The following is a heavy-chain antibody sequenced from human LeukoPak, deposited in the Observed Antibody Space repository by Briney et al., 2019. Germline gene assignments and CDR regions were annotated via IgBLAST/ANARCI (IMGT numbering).Heavy chain of an antibody. V-gene: IGHV1-2*02. CDR1: GYTFTGYY. J-gene: IGHJ4*02. CDR3: ARGQGYFDWLLYSQDY. CDR2: INPNSGGT. D-gene: IGHD3-9*01. Sequence: GASVKVSCKASGYTFTGYYMHWVRQAPGQGLEWMGWINPNSGGTNYAQKFQGRATMTRDTSINTAYMELSRLRSDDTAVYYCARGQGYFDWLLYSQDYWGQGTLVTVSS.